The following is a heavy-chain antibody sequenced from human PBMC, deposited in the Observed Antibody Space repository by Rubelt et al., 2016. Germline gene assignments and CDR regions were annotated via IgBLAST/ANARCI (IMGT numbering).Heavy chain of an antibody. CDR2: ISYDGSNK. Sequence: GGGVVQPGRSLRLSCAASGFTFSSYAMHWVRQAPGKGLEWVAVISYDGSNKYYADSVKGRFTISRDNSKNTLYLQMNSPRAEDTAVYYCARDTVDPWGQGTLVTVSS. CDR1: GFTFSSYA. CDR3: ARDTVDP. D-gene: IGHD4-17*01. J-gene: IGHJ5*02. V-gene: IGHV3-30*04.